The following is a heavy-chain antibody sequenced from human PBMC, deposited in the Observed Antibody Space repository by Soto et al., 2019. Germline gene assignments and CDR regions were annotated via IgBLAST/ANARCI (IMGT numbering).Heavy chain of an antibody. D-gene: IGHD1-1*01. V-gene: IGHV4-34*01. J-gene: IGHJ6*02. CDR3: ARTRNLDV. CDR1: GESLSGYY. CDR2: INYSGGT. Sequence: SETLSLTCAFCGESLSGYYGNWIRQSPGKGLEWIGEINYSGGTNYNPSLKSRVTISIDTSKNQFSLNLSSVTAADTAVYYCARTRNLDVWGQGTTVTVSS.